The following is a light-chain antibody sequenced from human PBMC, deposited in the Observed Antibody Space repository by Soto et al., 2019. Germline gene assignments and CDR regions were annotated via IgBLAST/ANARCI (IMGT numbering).Light chain of an antibody. CDR2: AAS. Sequence: DIKMTQSPTSLSASVGDGVTITCRASQDIRNFVAWYQQKPGKAPKLLIYAASTLQSGVPSRFSGSGSGTDFTLTINSLQPEDVATYSCQKYSSVPVFGPGTKVEIK. J-gene: IGKJ3*01. CDR3: QKYSSVPV. CDR1: QDIRNF. V-gene: IGKV1-27*01.